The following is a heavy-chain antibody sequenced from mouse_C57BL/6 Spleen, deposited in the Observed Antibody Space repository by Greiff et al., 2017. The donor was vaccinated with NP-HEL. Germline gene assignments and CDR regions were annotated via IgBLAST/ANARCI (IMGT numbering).Heavy chain of an antibody. CDR3: ARRRDGHFDY. D-gene: IGHD2-3*01. V-gene: IGHV1-26*01. Sequence: EVQLQQSGPELVKPGASVKISCKASGYTFTDYYMNWVKQSHGKSLEWIGDINPNNGGTSYNQKFKGKATLTVDKSSSTAYMELRSLTSEDSAVYYCARRRDGHFDYWGQGTTLTVSS. CDR1: GYTFTDYY. CDR2: INPNNGGT. J-gene: IGHJ2*01.